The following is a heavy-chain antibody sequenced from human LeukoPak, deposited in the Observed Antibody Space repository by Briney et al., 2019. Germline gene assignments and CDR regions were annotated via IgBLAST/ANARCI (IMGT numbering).Heavy chain of an antibody. J-gene: IGHJ4*02. D-gene: IGHD3-16*01. CDR2: IYYSGTT. V-gene: IGHV4-39*01. CDR3: DSYYTGEYYFQY. CDR1: CASVSGIAYY. Sequence: KPSETLSLTCTVSCASVSGIAYYWGWIRQPPGKGLEWIASIYYSGTTYYNPSLKSRVTMSADTPKNKFSLKLNSVTAEDAVVYYCDSYYTGEYYFQYLGRGTLVTVSS.